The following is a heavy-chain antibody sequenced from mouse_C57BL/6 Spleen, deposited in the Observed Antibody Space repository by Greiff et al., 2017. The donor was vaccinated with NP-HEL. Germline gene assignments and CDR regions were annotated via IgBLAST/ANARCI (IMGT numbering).Heavy chain of an antibody. CDR3: ARHESNYDAMDY. J-gene: IGHJ4*01. D-gene: IGHD2-5*01. Sequence: VKLMESGPGLVAPSQSLSITCTVSGFSLTSYGVHWVRQPPGKGLEWLVVIWSDGSTTYNSALKSRLSISKDNSKSQVFLKMNSLQTDDTAMYYCARHESNYDAMDYWGQGTSVTVSS. CDR2: IWSDGST. CDR1: GFSLTSYG. V-gene: IGHV2-6-1*01.